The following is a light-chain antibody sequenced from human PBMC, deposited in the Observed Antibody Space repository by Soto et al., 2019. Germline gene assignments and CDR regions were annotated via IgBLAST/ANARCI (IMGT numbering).Light chain of an antibody. CDR2: EVT. CDR3: ASHAGSLNFDIL. J-gene: IGLJ2*01. CDR1: SSDVGGYNY. V-gene: IGLV2-8*01. Sequence: QSALTQPPSASGSPGQSVTISCTGTSSDVGGYNYVSWYQHLPGKAPKLMIYEVTKRPSGVPDRFSGSKSGNTAALTVSGLQAEDEAGYYCASHAGSLNFDILFGGGTKLTVL.